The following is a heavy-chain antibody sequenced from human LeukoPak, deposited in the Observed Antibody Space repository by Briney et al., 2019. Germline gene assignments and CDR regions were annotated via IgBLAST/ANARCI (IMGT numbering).Heavy chain of an antibody. CDR1: GGSINSNN. CDR2: IDSSGGYM. CDR3: LRGDRRDY. V-gene: IGHV3-21*06. Sequence: GTLSLTCAVSGGSINSNNWWSWARQAPGKGLEWVSSIDSSGGYMFYADSVKGRFIISRDNAKDSLYLQMNSLRVEDTAVYYCLRGDRRDYWGQGTLVTVSS. J-gene: IGHJ4*02.